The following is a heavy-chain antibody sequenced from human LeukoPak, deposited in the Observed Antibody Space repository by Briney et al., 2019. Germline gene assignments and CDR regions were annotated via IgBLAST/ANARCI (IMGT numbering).Heavy chain of an antibody. D-gene: IGHD6-19*01. V-gene: IGHV3-23*01. CDR1: GFTFSIFT. J-gene: IGHJ4*02. CDR2: SNRNGGTT. Sequence: GGSLRLSCAASGFTFSIFTMNWVRQAPGKGLEWVSISNRNGGTTYYTDSVKGRFTIPRDNSNNTVYLQMNSLRAEDTAIYYCAKDGLCPSVCPTKIDVAGYVDSWGQGTLVTVSS. CDR3: AKDGLCPSVCPTKIDVAGYVDS.